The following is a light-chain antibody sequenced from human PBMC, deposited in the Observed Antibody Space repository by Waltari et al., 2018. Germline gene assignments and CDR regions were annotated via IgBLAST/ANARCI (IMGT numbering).Light chain of an antibody. Sequence: QSALTQPASVSGYPGQSITITCTGTSSDVGRYNLVSWYRQHPGKAPKLLIYEVSKRPSGVSNRFSGSKSGNAASLTISWLQAEDEADYYCCSYAGSSTPYVFGTGTKVTVL. CDR1: SSDVGRYNL. V-gene: IGLV2-23*02. CDR3: CSYAGSSTPYV. CDR2: EVS. J-gene: IGLJ1*01.